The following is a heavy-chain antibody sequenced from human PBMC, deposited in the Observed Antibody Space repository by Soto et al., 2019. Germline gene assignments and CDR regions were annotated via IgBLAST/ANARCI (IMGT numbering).Heavy chain of an antibody. J-gene: IGHJ4*02. Sequence: PGKALEWLALIDWADDKYYSTSLKTRLTISKDTSKNQVVLTMTNVEPVDTATYFCSRAVGGFTYGYPDYWGQGTLVTGS. CDR2: IDWADDK. CDR3: SRAVGGFTYGYPDY. D-gene: IGHD5-18*01. V-gene: IGHV2-70*01.